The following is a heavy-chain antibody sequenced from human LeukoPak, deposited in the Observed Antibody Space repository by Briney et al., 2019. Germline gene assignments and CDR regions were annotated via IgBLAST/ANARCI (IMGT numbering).Heavy chain of an antibody. V-gene: IGHV1-8*01. Sequence: ASVKVSCKASGYTFTSYDINWVRQATGQGLEWMGWMNPNSGNTGYAQKFQGRVTITRNTSISTAYMELSSLRSEDTAVYYCARGSSWHAEYFQHWGQGTLVTVSS. CDR3: ARGSSWHAEYFQH. D-gene: IGHD6-13*01. J-gene: IGHJ1*01. CDR1: GYTFTSYD. CDR2: MNPNSGNT.